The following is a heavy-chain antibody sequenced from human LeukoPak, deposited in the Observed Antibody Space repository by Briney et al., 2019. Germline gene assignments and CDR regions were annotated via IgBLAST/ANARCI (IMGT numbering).Heavy chain of an antibody. J-gene: IGHJ3*02. V-gene: IGHV1-24*01. Sequence: VASVKVSCKISGYTLTEVSMHWVRQAPGKGLEWMGGFDPADGEPIYAQKFQGRVTMSEDTSTDTAYMDLSSLRSEDTAVYYCARDTAPRGAFDIWGQGTMVTVSS. CDR3: ARDTAPRGAFDI. CDR1: GYTLTEVS. D-gene: IGHD4-17*01. CDR2: FDPADGEP.